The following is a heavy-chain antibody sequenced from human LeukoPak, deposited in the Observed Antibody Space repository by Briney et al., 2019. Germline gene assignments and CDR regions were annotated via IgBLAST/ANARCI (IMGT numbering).Heavy chain of an antibody. V-gene: IGHV4-39*07. Sequence: SETLSLTCTISGASISSTNFYWGWIRQSPGRGLEWIGNIDYRGTTYYNPSLKSRVTISVDKSKNQFSLKMSSVTAADTAVYYCARVGTASYNFDFWGQGTLVTVSS. CDR3: ARVGTASYNFDF. CDR1: GASISSTNFY. CDR2: IDYRGTT. D-gene: IGHD1-1*01. J-gene: IGHJ4*02.